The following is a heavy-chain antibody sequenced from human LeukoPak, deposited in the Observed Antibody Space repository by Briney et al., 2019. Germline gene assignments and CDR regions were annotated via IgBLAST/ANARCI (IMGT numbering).Heavy chain of an antibody. V-gene: IGHV3-30*03. J-gene: IGHJ4*02. CDR1: GFTFSSYG. CDR3: ARDLGY. Sequence: GGSLRLSCAASGFTFSSYGMDWVRQAPGKGLEWVAVISYGGTNKYYTDSVKGRFTISRDNSKNTLYLQMNSLRAEDTAVYYCARDLGYWGQGTLVTVSS. CDR2: ISYGGTNK.